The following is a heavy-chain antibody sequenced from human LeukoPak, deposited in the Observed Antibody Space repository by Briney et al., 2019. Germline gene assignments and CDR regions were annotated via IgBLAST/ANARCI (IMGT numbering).Heavy chain of an antibody. D-gene: IGHD3-22*01. J-gene: IGHJ3*01. CDR2: ISRSGTTK. Sequence: PGGSLRLSCAASGFTFSTYWMSWVRQAPGKGLEWDAYISRSGTTKYYADSVKGRFTISRDNAKNSLYLQMNSLRVEDTAVYYCARYHVNYDSTWGQGTMVTVSS. CDR1: GFTFSTYW. CDR3: ARYHVNYDST. V-gene: IGHV3-48*04.